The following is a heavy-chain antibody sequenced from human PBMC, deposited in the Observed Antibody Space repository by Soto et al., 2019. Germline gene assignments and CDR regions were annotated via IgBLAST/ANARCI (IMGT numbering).Heavy chain of an antibody. V-gene: IGHV3-15*01. CDR2: IKSKVDGGTA. CDR3: TTLSYLYYDGMDV. CDR1: GFTFSNAW. Sequence: GGSLRLSCEASGFTFSNAWMNWVRQGPGKGLEWLGRIKSKVDGGTADYVAATKGRFSISRDDLKNMLYLQMNSLKPDDTAVYYCTTLSYLYYDGMDVWGQGTTVTGS. J-gene: IGHJ6*02. D-gene: IGHD2-2*01.